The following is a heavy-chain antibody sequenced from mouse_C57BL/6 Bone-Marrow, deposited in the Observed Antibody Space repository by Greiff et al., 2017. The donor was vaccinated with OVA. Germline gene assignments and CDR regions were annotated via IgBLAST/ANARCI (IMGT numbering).Heavy chain of an antibody. CDR2: IYPYNGVS. CDR3: ARGTGFDY. J-gene: IGHJ2*01. CDR1: GYSFTGYY. D-gene: IGHD3-3*01. Sequence: EVQGVESGPELVKPGASVKISCKASGYSFTGYYMHWVKQSPGNILDWIGYIYPYNGVSSYNQKFKGKATLTVDKSSSTAYMQLRSLTSEDSAADYYARGTGFDYGGRGTALTVTA. V-gene: IGHV1-31*01.